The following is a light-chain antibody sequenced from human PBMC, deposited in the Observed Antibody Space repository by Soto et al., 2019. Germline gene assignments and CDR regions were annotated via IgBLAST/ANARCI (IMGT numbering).Light chain of an antibody. CDR2: SAS. CDR3: QQSYNRPPYS. V-gene: IGKV1-39*01. CDR1: QYISTS. Sequence: IQMTQSPSSLIASVGDRVTITCRASQYISTSIAWYQQTPGKAPRLLIFSASNLQSGVPSRFSGSGSGTDFTLAINSLQPEDVESYYCQQSYNRPPYSFGQGTKLEI. J-gene: IGKJ2*03.